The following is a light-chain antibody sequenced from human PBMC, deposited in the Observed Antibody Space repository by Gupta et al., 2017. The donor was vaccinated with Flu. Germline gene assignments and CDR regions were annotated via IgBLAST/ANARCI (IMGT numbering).Light chain of an antibody. CDR3: QQYGSFPWT. Sequence: ERATLSCRASQSVSSNYLAWYQQKPGQAPRLLFYGASSRATGIPDRFSGSGSRTDFSLTISRLEPEDFAVYYCQQYGSFPWTFGQGTKVEIK. V-gene: IGKV3-20*01. J-gene: IGKJ1*01. CDR2: GAS. CDR1: QSVSSNY.